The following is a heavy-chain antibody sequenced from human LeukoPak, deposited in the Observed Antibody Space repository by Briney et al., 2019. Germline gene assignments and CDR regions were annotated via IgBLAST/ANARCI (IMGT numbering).Heavy chain of an antibody. CDR1: GGSISSYY. J-gene: IGHJ4*02. CDR3: AREGPSGYFDY. D-gene: IGHD6-6*01. Sequence: PSQTLSLTCSVSGGSISSYYWNWIRQPPGKGLEWIGYIYYSGSTSYNPSLKSRVTISVDTSKNQFSLKLRSVTAADTAVYYCAREGPSGYFDYWGQGTLVTVSS. CDR2: IYYSGST. V-gene: IGHV4-59*01.